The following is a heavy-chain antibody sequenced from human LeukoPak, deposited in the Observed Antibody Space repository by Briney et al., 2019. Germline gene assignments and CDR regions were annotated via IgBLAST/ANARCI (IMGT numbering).Heavy chain of an antibody. V-gene: IGHV1-46*01. CDR1: GYSHTSDW. Sequence: ASVKVSCKASGYSHTSDWMHWVRQAPGQGLEWMGAINSGSGSVSHAQKLQGRVTMTRDTATSTVYMELSSLRSEDTAVYYCARDPRYSYGQPFDYWGQGTLVTVSS. CDR3: ARDPRYSYGQPFDY. CDR2: INSGSGSV. D-gene: IGHD5-18*01. J-gene: IGHJ4*02.